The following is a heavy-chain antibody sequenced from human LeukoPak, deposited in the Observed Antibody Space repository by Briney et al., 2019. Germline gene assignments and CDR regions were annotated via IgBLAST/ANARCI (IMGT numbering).Heavy chain of an antibody. CDR3: ARPRYCSSTSCSNFDY. CDR1: GGSFSGYC. CDR2: INHSGST. J-gene: IGHJ4*02. V-gene: IGHV4-34*01. D-gene: IGHD2-2*01. Sequence: SETLSLTCAVYGGSFSGYCWSWIRQPPGKGLEWIGEINHSGSTNYNPSLKSRVTISVDTSKNQFSLKLSSVTAADTAVYYCARPRYCSSTSCSNFDYWGQGTLVTVSS.